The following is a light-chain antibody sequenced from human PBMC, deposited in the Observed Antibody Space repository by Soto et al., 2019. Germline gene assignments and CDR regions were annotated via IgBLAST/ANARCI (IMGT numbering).Light chain of an antibody. J-gene: IGKJ3*01. V-gene: IGKV1-6*01. Sequence: AIQLTQSPSSLSASVGDRVTITCRASQGIRNDLGWYQQKPGKAPKLLIYTASSLQSGVPSRFSGSGSGTDFTLTISSLQPEDFATYYCLQDYNYPFTFGPGTKVDIK. CDR1: QGIRND. CDR3: LQDYNYPFT. CDR2: TAS.